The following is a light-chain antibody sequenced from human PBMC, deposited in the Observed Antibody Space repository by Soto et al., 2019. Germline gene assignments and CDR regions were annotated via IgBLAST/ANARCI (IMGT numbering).Light chain of an antibody. CDR1: QSVSSSY. CDR3: QQKVT. Sequence: EIVLTQSPGTLSLSPGERATLSCRASQSVSSSYLAWYQQKPGQAPRLLIYGASSRATGIPDRFSGSGSGTDFTLTISSLEPEDFAVYYCQQKVTFGQGTKVEIK. CDR2: GAS. V-gene: IGKV3-20*01. J-gene: IGKJ1*01.